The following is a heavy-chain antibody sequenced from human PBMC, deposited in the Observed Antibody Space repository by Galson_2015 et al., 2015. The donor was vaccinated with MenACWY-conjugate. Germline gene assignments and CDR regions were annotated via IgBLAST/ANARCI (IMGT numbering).Heavy chain of an antibody. Sequence: SLRLGCAASGFNFNMYPLHWIRQAPGKGLEWVAVISYDGKDKFYGDSVKGRFIILRDNSKNTVYLQMNSLRGEDTGVYFCARVGQERRTLLPNFDGRSQGTRVTVSS. CDR2: ISYDGKDK. CDR1: GFNFNMYP. J-gene: IGHJ4*02. V-gene: IGHV3-30*01. D-gene: IGHD3-22*01. CDR3: ARVGQERRTLLPNFDG.